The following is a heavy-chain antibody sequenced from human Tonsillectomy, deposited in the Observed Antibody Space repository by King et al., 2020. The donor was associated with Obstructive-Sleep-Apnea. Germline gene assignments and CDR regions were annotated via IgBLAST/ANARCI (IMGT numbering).Heavy chain of an antibody. CDR3: ARLAAAADTDS. CDR1: GDSINGFY. J-gene: IGHJ4*02. Sequence: VQLQESGLGLVKPSETLSLTCTVSGDSINGFYWSWIRQPPGKGLEWMGFIYDTGKSNYNPSLKSRVTISIDTSSNQFFLNLSSVTAADTSVYYCARLAAAADTDSWGQGTLVTVPS. V-gene: IGHV4-59*01. D-gene: IGHD6-13*01. CDR2: IYDTGKS.